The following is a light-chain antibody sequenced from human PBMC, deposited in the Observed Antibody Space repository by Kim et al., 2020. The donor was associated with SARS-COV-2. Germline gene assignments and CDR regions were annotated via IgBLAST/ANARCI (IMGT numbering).Light chain of an antibody. CDR1: QCITNS. Sequence: VSVGDRVTITGRASQCITNSLAWYQQKPGKVPQLLIYAASALQSGVPSRFSGSGSGTDFTLTISSLQPEDVATYYCQKYNSAPWTFGQGTKVEIK. CDR3: QKYNSAPWT. J-gene: IGKJ1*01. CDR2: AAS. V-gene: IGKV1-27*01.